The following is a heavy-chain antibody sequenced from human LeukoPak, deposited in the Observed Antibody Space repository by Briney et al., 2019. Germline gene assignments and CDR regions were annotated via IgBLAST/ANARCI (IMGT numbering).Heavy chain of an antibody. J-gene: IGHJ6*03. CDR2: IYSGGST. Sequence: AGGSLRLSCAASGFTFDDYTMHWVRQAPGKGLEWVSVIYSGGSTYYADSMKGRFTISRDKSKNTVYLQMNSLRPEDTAVYYCARVLGMDPPYYYYYYMDVWGRGTTVTVSS. D-gene: IGHD7-27*01. V-gene: IGHV3-66*02. CDR1: GFTFDDYT. CDR3: ARVLGMDPPYYYYYYMDV.